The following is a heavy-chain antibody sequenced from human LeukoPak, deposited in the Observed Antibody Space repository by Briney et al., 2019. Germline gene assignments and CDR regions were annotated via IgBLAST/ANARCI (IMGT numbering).Heavy chain of an antibody. J-gene: IGHJ4*02. V-gene: IGHV4-59*08. Sequence: SETLSLTCTVSGGSISIYYWSWIRQPPGKGLEWIGYIYYSGSTNYNPSLKSRVAISVDTSKNQFSLKLSSVTAADTAVYYCARQYRYGDYVYFDYWGQGTLVTVSP. D-gene: IGHD4-17*01. CDR3: ARQYRYGDYVYFDY. CDR1: GGSISIYY. CDR2: IYYSGST.